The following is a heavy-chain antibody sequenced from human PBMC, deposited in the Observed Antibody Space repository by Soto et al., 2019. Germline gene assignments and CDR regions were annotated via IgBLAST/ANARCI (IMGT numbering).Heavy chain of an antibody. CDR3: ARGPVGPTGTTGGEFDY. J-gene: IGHJ4*02. Sequence: QVQLVQSGAEVKKPGSSVKVSCKASGGTFSSYAISWVRQAPGQGLEWMGGSIPIFGTANYAQKFQGRVTITAGESTSTAYMGLCRLRCEDTAGYYCARGPVGPTGTTGGEFDYWGQGTLVTVSS. V-gene: IGHV1-69*12. CDR1: GGTFSSYA. D-gene: IGHD1-1*01. CDR2: SIPIFGTA.